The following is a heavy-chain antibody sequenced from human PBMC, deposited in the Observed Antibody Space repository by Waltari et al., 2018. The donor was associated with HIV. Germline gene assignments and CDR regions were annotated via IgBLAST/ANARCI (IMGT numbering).Heavy chain of an antibody. Sequence: QVQLQESGPGLVKPSETLSLTCTVSGGSISTYYWSWIRQPPGKGLDLLGFIYCTGSTNYHPSRKSLFTMSVDTSKNQFSLKLSSVTAADTAVYYCARSGYSYGTGYYFDYWGQGTLVTVSS. V-gene: IGHV4-59*01. CDR3: ARSGYSYGTGYYFDY. CDR2: IYCTGST. J-gene: IGHJ4*02. D-gene: IGHD5-18*01. CDR1: GGSISTYY.